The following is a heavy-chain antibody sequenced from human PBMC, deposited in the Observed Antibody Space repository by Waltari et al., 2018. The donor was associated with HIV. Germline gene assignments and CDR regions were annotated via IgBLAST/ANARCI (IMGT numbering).Heavy chain of an antibody. V-gene: IGHV4-34*01. CDR3: ARDSAPGLAVDDDDGEFFYYGLDV. CDR1: GGSLSGYY. Sequence: VHLEQWGTGLLRPSETLSLTCAVYGGSLSGYYWGWIRPSPGGGLEWIGEVNHVGRTNYSPSLKGRVTVSVDTSKNQFSLTMRSVTAADTAVYYCARDSAPGLAVDDDDGEFFYYGLDVWGQGTTVTVSS. J-gene: IGHJ6*01. D-gene: IGHD6-19*01. CDR2: VNHVGRT.